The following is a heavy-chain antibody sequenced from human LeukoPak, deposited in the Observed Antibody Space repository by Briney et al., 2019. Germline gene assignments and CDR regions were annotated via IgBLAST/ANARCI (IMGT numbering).Heavy chain of an antibody. CDR3: ARYYGSGTYYKGWSRHFDQ. V-gene: IGHV4-4*02. CDR2: IFHSGDT. D-gene: IGHD3-10*01. Sequence: SETLSLTCTVSGGSISSSYWWSWVRQPPGKGLEWIGAIFHSGDTNYNPSLKSRFTISVDKSRDQFSLKLPSVTAADTAMYYCARYYGSGTYYKGWSRHFDQWGQGTLVTVSS. J-gene: IGHJ4*02. CDR1: GGSISSSYW.